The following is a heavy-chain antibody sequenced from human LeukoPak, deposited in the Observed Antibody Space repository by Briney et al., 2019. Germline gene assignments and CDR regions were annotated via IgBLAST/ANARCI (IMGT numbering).Heavy chain of an antibody. J-gene: IGHJ4*02. CDR1: GFTFSSYG. D-gene: IGHD6-19*01. Sequence: PGGSLRLSCAASGFTFSSYGMHWVRQAPGKGLEWVAVISYDGSNKYYADSMKGRFTISRDNSKNTLYLQMNSLRAEDTAVYYCAKYGWDYWGQGTLVTVSS. CDR2: ISYDGSNK. CDR3: AKYGWDY. V-gene: IGHV3-30*18.